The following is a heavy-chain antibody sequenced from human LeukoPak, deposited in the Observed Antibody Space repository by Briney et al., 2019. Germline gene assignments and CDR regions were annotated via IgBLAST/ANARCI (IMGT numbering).Heavy chain of an antibody. CDR3: ARHTGGLGRYDFWSGYTLDGMDV. J-gene: IGHJ6*02. V-gene: IGHV4-39*01. CDR2: IYYSGST. Sequence: SETLSLTCTVSGGSISSSSYHWGWIRQPPGKGLEWIGSIYYSGSTYYNPSLKSRVTISVDTSKNQFSLKLSSVTAADTAVYYCARHTGGLGRYDFWSGYTLDGMDVWGQGTTVTVSS. D-gene: IGHD3-3*01. CDR1: GGSISSSSYH.